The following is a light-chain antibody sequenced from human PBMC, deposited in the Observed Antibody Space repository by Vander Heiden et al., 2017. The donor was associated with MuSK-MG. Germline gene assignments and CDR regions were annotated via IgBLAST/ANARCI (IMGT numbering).Light chain of an antibody. CDR3: SSYTSSNSIV. V-gene: IGLV2-14*01. CDR2: EVS. J-gene: IGLJ1*01. Sequence: QSALTQPASVSGSPGPSITISCTGTSSDVGNYNYVSWYQQHPGKAPKLMIYEVSNRPSGVSNRFSGSKSGNTASLTISGLQAEDEADYYCSSYTSSNSIVFGIGTKVTVL. CDR1: SSDVGNYNY.